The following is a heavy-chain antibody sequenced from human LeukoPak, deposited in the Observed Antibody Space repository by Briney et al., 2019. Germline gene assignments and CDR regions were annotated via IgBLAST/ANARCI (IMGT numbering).Heavy chain of an antibody. D-gene: IGHD2-15*01. J-gene: IGHJ4*02. Sequence: GASVKVSCKASGYTFTAYYMHWVRQAPGQGFEWMGWINPNNGGTNYAQKFQGRVTLTRDTSINTAYMELSRLKSDDSALYFCAREAAATFYSDCWGQGTLVTVSS. CDR3: AREAAATFYSDC. CDR1: GYTFTAYY. CDR2: INPNNGGT. V-gene: IGHV1-2*02.